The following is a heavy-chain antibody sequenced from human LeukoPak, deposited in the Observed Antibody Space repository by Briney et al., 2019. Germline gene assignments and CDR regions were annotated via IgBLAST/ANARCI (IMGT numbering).Heavy chain of an antibody. Sequence: GSLRLSCSASGFTFSTYPINWVRQAPGRGLEWVSSIDPSSTYIYYADSVRGRFTISRDNAQNSLYLQVNSLRAEDTAVYYCTRGSFGDYEYWGQGTLVTVSS. CDR3: TRGSFGDYEY. V-gene: IGHV3-21*01. CDR2: IDPSSTYI. J-gene: IGHJ4*02. D-gene: IGHD4-17*01. CDR1: GFTFSTYP.